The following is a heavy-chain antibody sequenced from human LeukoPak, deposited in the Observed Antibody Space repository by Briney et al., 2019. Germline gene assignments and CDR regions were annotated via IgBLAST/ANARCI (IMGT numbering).Heavy chain of an antibody. V-gene: IGHV3-7*01. CDR2: INRDGSEK. Sequence: GGSLRLSCAASGFTFSSYSMSWVRQATGKGLEWVANINRDGSEKYSVDSVKGRFTISRDNAKNSLYLQMNSLRAEDTAVYYCARGRPFDFWGQGTLVTVSS. CDR1: GFTFSSYS. CDR3: ARGRPFDF. J-gene: IGHJ4*02.